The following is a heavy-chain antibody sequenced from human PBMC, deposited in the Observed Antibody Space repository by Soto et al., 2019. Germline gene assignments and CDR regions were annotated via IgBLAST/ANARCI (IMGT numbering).Heavy chain of an antibody. D-gene: IGHD4-4*01. CDR1: GNSFTSHW. CDR2: IYPGDSDV. V-gene: IGHV5-51*01. Sequence: GESLKISCKGSGNSFTSHWIGWVRKMPGKGLEWMGIIYPGDSDVRYSPSFQGQVTISADKSISTAYLQWSSLEASDTAMYYCARTSNRNYRYGMDVWGQGTTVTVSS. J-gene: IGHJ6*02. CDR3: ARTSNRNYRYGMDV.